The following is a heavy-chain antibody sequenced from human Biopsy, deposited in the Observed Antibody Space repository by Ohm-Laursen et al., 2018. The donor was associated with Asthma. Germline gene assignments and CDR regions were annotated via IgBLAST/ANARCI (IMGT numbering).Heavy chain of an antibody. V-gene: IGHV1-3*01. CDR2: INACNADT. D-gene: IGHD3-9*01. CDR3: AVTYYEFLTGQVDDAFAI. J-gene: IGHJ3*02. CDR1: GDTFISDA. Sequence: ASVNVSCKASGDTFISDAIHWVRQAPGQRLEWMGWINACNADTKYSQKFQSRVTITCDSSASTVYMDLSSLISEDRSVYYCAVTYYEFLTGQVDDAFAIWGQGTMVTVSS.